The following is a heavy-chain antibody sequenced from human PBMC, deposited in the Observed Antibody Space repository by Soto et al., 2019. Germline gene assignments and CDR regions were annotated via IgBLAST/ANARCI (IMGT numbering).Heavy chain of an antibody. D-gene: IGHD1-26*01. J-gene: IGHJ4*02. V-gene: IGHV3-30*18. CDR1: GFTFSSYG. CDR2: ISYDGGNE. Sequence: QVQLVQSGGGVVQPGRSLRLSCAGSGFTFSSYGIHWVRQAPGKGLEWVALISYDGGNEKYTESVKDRFTISRDDSHNVAYLQMSSLRTEDTAMYYCAKERYSGTYPTDFDYWGQGSLVTVSS. CDR3: AKERYSGTYPTDFDY.